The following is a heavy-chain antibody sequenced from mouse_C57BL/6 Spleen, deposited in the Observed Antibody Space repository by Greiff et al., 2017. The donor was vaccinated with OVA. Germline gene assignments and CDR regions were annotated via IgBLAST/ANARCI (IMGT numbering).Heavy chain of an antibody. J-gene: IGHJ2*01. Sequence: QVQLKQPGAELVMPGASVQLSCKASGYTFTSYWMHWVKQRPGQGLEWIGEIDPSDSYTNYNQKFKGKSTLTVDKSSSTAYMQLSSLTSEDSAVYYCARKDYYGSSSLDYWGQGTTRTVSS. V-gene: IGHV1-69*01. CDR1: GYTFTSYW. D-gene: IGHD1-1*01. CDR3: ARKDYYGSSSLDY. CDR2: IDPSDSYT.